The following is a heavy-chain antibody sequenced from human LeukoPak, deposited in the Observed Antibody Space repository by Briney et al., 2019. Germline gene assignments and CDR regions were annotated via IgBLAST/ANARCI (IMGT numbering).Heavy chain of an antibody. CDR3: VKDYTRGGNYLNDAFDI. V-gene: IGHV3-30*02. Sequence: PGGSLRLSCAASGFSVSAYGMHWVRQAPGKGLEWIAFIRYDGSNKYYADSAKGRLTISRDNAKNTLYLQMYSLRAEDTAVYYCVKDYTRGGNYLNDAFDIWGPGTMVAVSS. CDR2: IRYDGSNK. D-gene: IGHD1-26*01. CDR1: GFSVSAYG. J-gene: IGHJ3*02.